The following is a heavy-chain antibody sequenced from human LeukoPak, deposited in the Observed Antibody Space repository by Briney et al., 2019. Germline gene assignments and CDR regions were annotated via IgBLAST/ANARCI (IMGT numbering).Heavy chain of an antibody. V-gene: IGHV4-4*07. CDR3: ARGVGATHAFDI. CDR1: GFTFSSYA. J-gene: IGHJ3*02. Sequence: GSLRLSCAASGFTFSSYAMSWIRQPAGKGLEWIGRIYTTGSTNYNPSLKSRVTMSVDTSKNQFSLKLSSVTAADTAVYYCARGVGATHAFDIWGLGTMVTVSS. CDR2: IYTTGST. D-gene: IGHD1-26*01.